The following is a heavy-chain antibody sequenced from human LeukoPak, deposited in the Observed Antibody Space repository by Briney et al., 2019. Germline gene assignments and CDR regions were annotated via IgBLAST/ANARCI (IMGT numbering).Heavy chain of an antibody. CDR2: IYPSGST. D-gene: IGHD3-10*01. CDR3: AREDGSGRLDY. V-gene: IGHV4-4*07. J-gene: IGHJ4*02. CDR1: GDSISSYY. Sequence: SETLSLTCTVSGDSISSYYWTWIRQPAGEGLEWAGRIYPSGSTNYNPSLKSRVTMSVDTSKNLFSLKLSSVTAADTAVYYCAREDGSGRLDYWGQGTLVTVSS.